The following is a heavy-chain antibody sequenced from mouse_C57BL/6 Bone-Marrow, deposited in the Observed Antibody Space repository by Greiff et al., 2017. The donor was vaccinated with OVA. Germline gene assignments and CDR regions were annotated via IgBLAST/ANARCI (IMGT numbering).Heavy chain of an antibody. CDR3: ARWLLREAY. CDR2: IYPGDGDT. J-gene: IGHJ3*01. V-gene: IGHV1-80*01. D-gene: IGHD2-3*01. Sequence: LKESGASVKISCKASGYAFSSYWMNWVKQRPGKGLEWIGQIYPGDGDTNYNGKFKGKATLTADKSSSTAYMQLSSLTSEDSAVYFCARWLLREAYWGQGTLVTVSA. CDR1: GYAFSSYW.